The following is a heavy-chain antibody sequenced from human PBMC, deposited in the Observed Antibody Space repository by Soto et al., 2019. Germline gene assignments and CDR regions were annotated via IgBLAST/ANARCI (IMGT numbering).Heavy chain of an antibody. CDR3: ARLFPYYYYYYMDV. J-gene: IGHJ6*03. D-gene: IGHD2-21*01. V-gene: IGHV4-34*01. CDR1: GGSFSGYY. Sequence: QVQLQQWGAGLLKPSETLSLTCAVYGGSFSGYYWSWIRQPPGKGLEWIGEINHSGSTNYNPSLKSRVTISVDTSKNQFSLKLSSVTAADKAVYYCARLFPYYYYYYMDVWGKGTTVTVSS. CDR2: INHSGST.